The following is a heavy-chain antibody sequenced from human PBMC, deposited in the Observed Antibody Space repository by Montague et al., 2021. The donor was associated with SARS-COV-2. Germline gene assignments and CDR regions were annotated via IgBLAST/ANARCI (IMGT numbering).Heavy chain of an antibody. CDR2: IYNSWTT. CDR3: ARTVLYSGYDYSCFDP. CDR1: GGSISSGGYC. D-gene: IGHD5-12*01. V-gene: IGHV4-31*03. J-gene: IGHJ5*02. Sequence: TLSLTCTVSGGSISSGGYCWNWIRQYPGKGLEWIGYIYNSWTTSYSPSLRSRATISIDTSKNLFSLKLTSMTAADTAVYYCARTVLYSGYDYSCFDPWGQGTPVTVSS.